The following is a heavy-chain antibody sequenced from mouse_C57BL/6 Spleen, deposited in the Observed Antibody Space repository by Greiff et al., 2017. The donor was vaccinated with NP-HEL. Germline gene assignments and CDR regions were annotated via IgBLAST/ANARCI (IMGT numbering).Heavy chain of an antibody. CDR1: GFTFSDYG. CDR2: ISSGSSTI. D-gene: IGHD2-12*01. J-gene: IGHJ4*01. CDR3: ARDYSAMDY. Sequence: DVQLVESGGGLVKPGGSLKLSCAASGFTFSDYGMHWVRQAPEKGLEWVAYISSGSSTIYYADTVKGRFTISRDNAKNTLFLQMTSLRSEDTAMYYCARDYSAMDYWGQGTSVTVSS. V-gene: IGHV5-17*01.